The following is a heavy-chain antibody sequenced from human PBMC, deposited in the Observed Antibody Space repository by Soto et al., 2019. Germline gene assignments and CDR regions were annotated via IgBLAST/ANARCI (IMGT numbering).Heavy chain of an antibody. CDR1: GFTFSSYA. D-gene: IGHD2-2*01. V-gene: IGHV3-30-3*01. CDR3: AKDYGYRAAVPDLLFDY. J-gene: IGHJ4*02. CDR2: ISYDGSNK. Sequence: GGSLRLSCAASGFTFSSYAMHWVRQAPGKGLEWVAVISYDGSNKYYADSVKGRFTISRDTSKNTLYLQMNSLRAEDTAVYYCAKDYGYRAAVPDLLFDYWGQGTSVTVSS.